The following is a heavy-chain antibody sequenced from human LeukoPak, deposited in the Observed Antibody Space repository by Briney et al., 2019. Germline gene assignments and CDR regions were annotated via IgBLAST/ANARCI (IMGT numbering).Heavy chain of an antibody. CDR2: ISNSSSYI. D-gene: IGHD4-17*01. Sequence: GGSLRLSCVASGFSFSSYSMNWVRQAPGKGLEWVSSISNSSSYIYYADSVKGRFTISRDNAKNSLYLQMNSLRAEDTAVYYCARESYGDYGDYWGQGTLVTVSS. CDR3: ARESYGDYGDY. J-gene: IGHJ4*02. CDR1: GFSFSSYS. V-gene: IGHV3-21*01.